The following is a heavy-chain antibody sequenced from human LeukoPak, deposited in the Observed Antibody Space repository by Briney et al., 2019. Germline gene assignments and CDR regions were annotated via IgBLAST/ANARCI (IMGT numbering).Heavy chain of an antibody. CDR1: GYTLTELS. Sequence: GASVKVSCTVSGYTLTELSMHWVRQAPGKGLEWMGGFDPEDGETIYAQKFQGRVTMTEDTSTDTAYMELSSLRSEDTAVYYCATAWASRDGYNPPNYWGQGTLVTVSS. CDR3: ATAWASRDGYNPPNY. CDR2: FDPEDGET. D-gene: IGHD5-24*01. J-gene: IGHJ4*02. V-gene: IGHV1-24*01.